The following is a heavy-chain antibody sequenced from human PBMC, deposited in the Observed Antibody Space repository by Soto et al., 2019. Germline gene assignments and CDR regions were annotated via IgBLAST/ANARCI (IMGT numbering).Heavy chain of an antibody. V-gene: IGHV4-38-2*01. Sequence: PSETLSLTCAVSGYSISSGYYWGWIRQPPGKGLEWIGSIYHSGSTYYNPSLKSRVTISVDTSKNQFSLKLSSVTAADTAVYYCARVLENWFDPWGQGTLVTVS. J-gene: IGHJ5*02. CDR2: IYHSGST. CDR3: ARVLENWFDP. CDR1: GYSISSGYY.